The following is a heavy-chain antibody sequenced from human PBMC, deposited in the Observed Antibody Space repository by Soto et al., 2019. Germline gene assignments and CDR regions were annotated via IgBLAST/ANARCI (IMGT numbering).Heavy chain of an antibody. CDR3: AVSIAAAVVYYYYGMDV. J-gene: IGHJ6*02. CDR1: GFPFGGYG. CDR2: ISYDGSNK. V-gene: IGHV3-30*03. Sequence: GGSVRLSCPAYGFPFGGYGMHWVRQAPGKGLEWVAVISYDGSNKYYADSVKGRFTISRDNSKNTLYLQMNSLRAEDTAVYYCAVSIAAAVVYYYYGMDVWGQGTTVTVSS. D-gene: IGHD6-13*01.